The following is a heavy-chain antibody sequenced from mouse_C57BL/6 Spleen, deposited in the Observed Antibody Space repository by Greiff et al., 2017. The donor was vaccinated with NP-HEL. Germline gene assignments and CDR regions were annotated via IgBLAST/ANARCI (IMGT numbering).Heavy chain of an antibody. Sequence: EVMLVESGEGLVKPGGSLKLSCAASGFTFSSYAMSWVRQTPEKRLEWVAYISSGGDYIYYADTVKGRFTISRDNARNTLYLQMSSLKSEDTAMYYCTRDGHSNYDWYFDVWGTGTTVTVSS. V-gene: IGHV5-9-1*02. CDR2: ISSGGDYI. CDR3: TRDGHSNYDWYFDV. J-gene: IGHJ1*03. CDR1: GFTFSSYA. D-gene: IGHD2-5*01.